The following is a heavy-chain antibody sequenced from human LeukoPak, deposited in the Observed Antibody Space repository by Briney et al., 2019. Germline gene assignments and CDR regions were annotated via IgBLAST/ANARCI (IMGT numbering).Heavy chain of an antibody. V-gene: IGHV3-21*01. CDR2: ISSNSDSYT. CDR3: ARGGFLWFGELPDHDYFDY. J-gene: IGHJ4*02. D-gene: IGHD3-10*01. Sequence: PGGSLRLSCAASEFTFSTYNMHWVRQAPGKGLEWVSTISSNSDSYTYYADSVKGRFTISRDNSKNTLYLQMNSLRAEDTAVYYCARGGFLWFGELPDHDYFDYWGQGTLVTVSS. CDR1: EFTFSTYN.